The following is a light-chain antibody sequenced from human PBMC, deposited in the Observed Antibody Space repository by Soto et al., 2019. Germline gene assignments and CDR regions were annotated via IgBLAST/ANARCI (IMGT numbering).Light chain of an antibody. CDR2: EVT. Sequence: QSALTQPASVSGSPGQSITIPCTGTSGDVGSYNLVSWYQQHPGKAPKLMIYEVTERPSGVSNGFSGSKSGNTASLTISELQPEYEADYYCCSYAGNSEVFGTGTKLTVL. CDR1: SGDVGSYNL. J-gene: IGLJ1*01. V-gene: IGLV2-23*02. CDR3: CSYAGNSEV.